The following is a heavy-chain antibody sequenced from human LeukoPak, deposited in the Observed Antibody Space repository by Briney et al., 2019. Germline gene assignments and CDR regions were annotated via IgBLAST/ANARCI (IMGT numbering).Heavy chain of an antibody. D-gene: IGHD6-19*01. J-gene: IGHJ6*02. Sequence: GGSLRLSCAASGFTFSSYSMNWVRQAPGKGLEWVSSISSSSSYIYYADSVKGRFTISRDNAKNSLYLQMNSLRAEDTAVYYCARDLGIAVAGTSNYYYGMDVWGQGTTVTVSS. CDR2: ISSSSSYI. CDR1: GFTFSSYS. CDR3: ARDLGIAVAGTSNYYYGMDV. V-gene: IGHV3-21*01.